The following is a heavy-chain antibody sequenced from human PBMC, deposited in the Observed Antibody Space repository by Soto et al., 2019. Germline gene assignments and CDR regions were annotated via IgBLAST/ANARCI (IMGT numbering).Heavy chain of an antibody. J-gene: IGHJ6*03. CDR2: IKSKTDGGTT. D-gene: IGHD2-2*01. CDR3: TTNSPDQYYYYYYIDV. V-gene: IGHV3-15*01. CDR1: GLTFRSAW. Sequence: PGGSLRLSCAASGLTFRSAWMSWVRQAPGKGLEWVGRIKSKTDGGTTDYAAPVKGRFTISRDDSKNTLYLQMNSLKSEDTAVYYCTTNSPDQYYYYYYIDVWGKGTTVTVSS.